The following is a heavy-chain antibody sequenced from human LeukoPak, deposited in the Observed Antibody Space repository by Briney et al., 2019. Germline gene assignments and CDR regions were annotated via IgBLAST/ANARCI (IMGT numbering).Heavy chain of an antibody. CDR2: INPNSGGT. D-gene: IGHD1-26*01. V-gene: IGHV1-2*02. CDR3: ARGAVGATHWFDP. J-gene: IGHJ5*02. Sequence: ASVKVSCKASGYTFTGYYMHWVRQAPGQGLEWMGWINPNSGGTNYAQKFQGRVTMTRDMSTSTVYMELSSLRSEDTAVYYCARGAVGATHWFDPWGQGTLVTVSS. CDR1: GYTFTGYY.